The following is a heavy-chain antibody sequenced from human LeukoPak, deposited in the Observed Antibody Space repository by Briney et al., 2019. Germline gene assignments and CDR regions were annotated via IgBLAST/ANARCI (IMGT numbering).Heavy chain of an antibody. V-gene: IGHV3-30*02. CDR3: AKGYYYDSSGLFDY. J-gene: IGHJ4*02. CDR1: GFTFSDYG. CDR2: IRYDAINK. Sequence: GGSLRLSCAASGFTFSDYGIHWVRQAPGKGLEWVTFIRYDAINKYYADSVKGRFTISRDNSKNKLYLQMNSLRVEDTAVYYCAKGYYYDSSGLFDYWGQGTLVTVSS. D-gene: IGHD3-22*01.